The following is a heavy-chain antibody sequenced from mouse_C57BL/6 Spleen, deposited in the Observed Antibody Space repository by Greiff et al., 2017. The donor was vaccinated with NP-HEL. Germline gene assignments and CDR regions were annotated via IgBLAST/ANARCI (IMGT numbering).Heavy chain of an antibody. CDR1: GFTFSSYG. V-gene: IGHV5-6*01. D-gene: IGHD2-5*01. Sequence: EVQRVESGGDLVKPGGSLKLSCAASGFTFSSYGMSWVRQTPDKRLEWVATISSGGSYTYYPDSVKGRFTISRDNAKNTLYLQMSSLKSEDTAMYYCARQEGYSKGFAYWGQGTLVTVSA. CDR2: ISSGGSYT. J-gene: IGHJ3*01. CDR3: ARQEGYSKGFAY.